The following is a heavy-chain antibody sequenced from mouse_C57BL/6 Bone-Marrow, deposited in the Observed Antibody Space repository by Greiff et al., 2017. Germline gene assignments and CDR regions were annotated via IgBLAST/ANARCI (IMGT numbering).Heavy chain of an antibody. V-gene: IGHV3-6*01. CDR1: GYSITSGYY. CDR3: ARIRTGFAY. J-gene: IGHJ3*01. Sequence: VQLKESGPGLVKPSQSLSLTCSVTGYSITSGYYWNWIRQFPGNKLEWMGYISYDGSNNYKPSLKNRISITRDTSKNQFFLKLNSVTTEDTATYYCARIRTGFAYWCQGTLVPVSA. D-gene: IGHD4-1*01. CDR2: ISYDGSN.